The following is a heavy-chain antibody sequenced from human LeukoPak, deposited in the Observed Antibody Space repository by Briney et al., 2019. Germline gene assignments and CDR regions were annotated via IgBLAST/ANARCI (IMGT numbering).Heavy chain of an antibody. CDR1: GFTFSDYF. V-gene: IGHV3-11*04. J-gene: IGHJ4*02. D-gene: IGHD3-10*01. CDR2: ITSSGSTM. CDR3: ARDGSGTSTFDY. Sequence: GGSLRLSCAASGFTFSDYFMSWIRQAPGKGLEWVSYITSSGSTMYYADSVKGRFTISRDNAKNSLYLQMNSLRADDTAVYYCARDGSGTSTFDYWGQGTLVTASS.